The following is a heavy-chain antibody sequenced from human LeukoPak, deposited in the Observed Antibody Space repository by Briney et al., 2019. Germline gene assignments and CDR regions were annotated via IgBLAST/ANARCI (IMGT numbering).Heavy chain of an antibody. CDR1: GFTFGDYN. CDR3: AKENSPHYDILTGYGGAFED. V-gene: IGHV3-43*01. D-gene: IGHD3-9*01. CDR2: ISWNGGVT. Sequence: PGESLRLSCAASGFTFGDYNMHWVRQAPGKGLEWVSLISWNGGVTFYADSVKARFTISRDNSKNSLYLHMNNLRTEDSAFYYCAKENSPHYDILTGYGGAFEDWGQGTLVTVSS. J-gene: IGHJ4*02.